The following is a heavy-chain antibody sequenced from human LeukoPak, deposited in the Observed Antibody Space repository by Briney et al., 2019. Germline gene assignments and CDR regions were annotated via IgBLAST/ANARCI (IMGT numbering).Heavy chain of an antibody. Sequence: GGSLRLSCAASGFTFSIYSMNWVRQAPGKGLEWVSSISSSSTYIYYADSVKGRFTISRDNAKNTLYLQMNSLRAEDTAVYYCARASVYYYYYYMDVWGKGTTVTVSS. J-gene: IGHJ6*03. CDR2: ISSSSTYI. CDR3: ARASVYYYYYYMDV. CDR1: GFTFSIYS. V-gene: IGHV3-21*01.